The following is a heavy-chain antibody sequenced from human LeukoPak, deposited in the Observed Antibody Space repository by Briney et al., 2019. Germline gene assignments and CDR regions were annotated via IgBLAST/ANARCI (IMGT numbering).Heavy chain of an antibody. CDR1: GYTFTSYD. V-gene: IGHV1-8*01. D-gene: IGHD3-3*01. Sequence: ASVKVSCRASGYTFTSYDINWVRQATGQGLEWMGWMNPNSGNTGYAQKFQGRVTVTRNTSISTAYMELSSLRSEDTAVYYCARGFDDFWSGSPFGYWGQGTLVTVSS. J-gene: IGHJ4*02. CDR3: ARGFDDFWSGSPFGY. CDR2: MNPNSGNT.